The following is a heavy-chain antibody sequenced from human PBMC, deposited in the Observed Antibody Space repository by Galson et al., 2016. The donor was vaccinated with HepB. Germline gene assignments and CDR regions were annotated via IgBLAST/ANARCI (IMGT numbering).Heavy chain of an antibody. CDR3: ATSYSYGWGSYLPPNYFDY. CDR2: ISGSSSTI. Sequence: SLRLSCAASGFAFNTYSINWVRQAPGRGLERVSYISGSSSTIYCADSVQGRFTISRDNARNSLYLQMDRLRDEDTAVYYCATSYSYGWGSYLPPNYFDYWGQGTLVTVSS. D-gene: IGHD3-10*01. J-gene: IGHJ4*02. V-gene: IGHV3-48*02. CDR1: GFAFNTYS.